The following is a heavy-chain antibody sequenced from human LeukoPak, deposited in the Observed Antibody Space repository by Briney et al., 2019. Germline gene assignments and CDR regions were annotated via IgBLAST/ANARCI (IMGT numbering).Heavy chain of an antibody. CDR2: IIPIFGTA. D-gene: IGHD1-26*01. CDR3: ARDRALDLIVGAKSWFDP. Sequence: ASVKVSCKASGGTFSSYAISWVRQAPGQGLEWMGGIIPIFGTANYAQKFQGRVTITADESTGTAYMELSSLRSEDTAVYYCARDRALDLIVGAKSWFDPWGQGTLVTVSS. J-gene: IGHJ5*02. V-gene: IGHV1-69*13. CDR1: GGTFSSYA.